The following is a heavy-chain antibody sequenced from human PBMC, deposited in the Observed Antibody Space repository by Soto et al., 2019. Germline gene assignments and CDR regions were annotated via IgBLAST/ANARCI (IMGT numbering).Heavy chain of an antibody. V-gene: IGHV4-59*08. CDR1: GGSMSSYY. CDR2: VDHSGST. J-gene: IGHJ4*02. Sequence: SGTLSLTCNVSGGSMSSYYWNWIRQPPGKGLEWIGYVDHSGSTNYNPSLKSRVTISVDTSKNQFSLKLNSVTAADTAVYYCARLGSDCGIGYCYLYYFDFWGQGTLVTV. CDR3: ARLGSDCGIGYCYLYYFDF. D-gene: IGHD3-22*01.